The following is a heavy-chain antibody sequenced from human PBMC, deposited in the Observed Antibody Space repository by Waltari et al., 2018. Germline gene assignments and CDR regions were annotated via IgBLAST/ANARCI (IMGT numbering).Heavy chain of an antibody. D-gene: IGHD4-17*01. V-gene: IGHV3-48*03. J-gene: IGHJ6*02. CDR3: FGRGLTVTTFRDGRDV. Sequence: EVQLVESGGGLVQPGGSLRLSCAASGFTFSSYEMNWVRQAPGKGLEWVSYLNSSGSTIYYADSVKCRLTIARDNAKNSLYLQMNSLRAEDTAVYYCFGRGLTVTTFRDGRDVWGQGTTVTVSS. CDR2: LNSSGSTI. CDR1: GFTFSSYE.